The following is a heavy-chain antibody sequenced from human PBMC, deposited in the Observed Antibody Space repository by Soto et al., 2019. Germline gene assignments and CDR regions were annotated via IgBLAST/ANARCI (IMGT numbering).Heavy chain of an antibody. CDR3: AKGPPYIGSSWYSY. V-gene: IGHV3-30*18. CDR2: ISYDGSNK. J-gene: IGHJ4*02. CDR1: RFTFSSYG. Sequence: QVQLVESGGGVVQPGRSLRLSCAASRFTFSSYGMHWVRQAPGKGLEWVAVISYDGSNKYYADSVKGRFTISRDNSKNTLYLQMNSLRAEDTAVYYCAKGPPYIGSSWYSYWGQGTLVTVSS. D-gene: IGHD6-13*01.